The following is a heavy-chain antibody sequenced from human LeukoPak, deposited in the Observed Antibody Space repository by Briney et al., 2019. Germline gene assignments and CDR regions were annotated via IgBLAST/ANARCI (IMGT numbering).Heavy chain of an antibody. Sequence: ASVKVSCKASGYTFTSYYMHWVRQAPGQGLEWMGIINPSGGSTSYAQKFQGRVTMNRDTCTSTIYMELSRLRSEETAVYYCARDYYGSGSYRFQYYYYYGMDVWGQGTTVTVSS. V-gene: IGHV1-46*01. D-gene: IGHD3-10*01. CDR1: GYTFTSYY. CDR2: INPSGGST. CDR3: ARDYYGSGSYRFQYYYYYGMDV. J-gene: IGHJ6*02.